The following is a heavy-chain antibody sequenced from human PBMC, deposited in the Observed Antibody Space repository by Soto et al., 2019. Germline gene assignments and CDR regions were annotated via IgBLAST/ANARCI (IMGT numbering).Heavy chain of an antibody. J-gene: IGHJ4*02. CDR2: IYYSGST. D-gene: IGHD6-13*01. CDR3: ARTIAAAGFDY. V-gene: IGHV4-61*01. CDR1: GGSVSSGSYY. Sequence: SETLSLTCNVSGGSVSSGSYYWSWIRQPPGKGLEWIGYIYYSGSTNYNPSLKSRVTISVDTSKNQFSLKLSSVTAADTAVYYCARTIAAAGFDYWGQGTLVTVSS.